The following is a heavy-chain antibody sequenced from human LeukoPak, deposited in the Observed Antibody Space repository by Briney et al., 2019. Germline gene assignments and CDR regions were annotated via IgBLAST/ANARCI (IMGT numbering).Heavy chain of an antibody. CDR3: ARVNYYYDSSGPFDY. V-gene: IGHV4-4*07. J-gene: IGHJ4*02. CDR1: GGSISSYY. CDR2: IYTSGST. Sequence: PSETLSLTCTVSGGSISSYYWSWIRQPAGKGLEWIGRIYTSGSTNYNPSLKSRVAMSVDTSKNQFSLKLSSVTAADTAVYYCARVNYYYDSSGPFDYWGQGTLVTVSS. D-gene: IGHD3-22*01.